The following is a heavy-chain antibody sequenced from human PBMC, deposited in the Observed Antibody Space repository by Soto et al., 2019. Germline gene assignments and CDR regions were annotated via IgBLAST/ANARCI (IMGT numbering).Heavy chain of an antibody. Sequence: GESLKISCKGSEYSFANYWIGWARQTPGKGLEWMGSIYPTDSDSKYSPSFQGQVTISADKSISTAYLQWSSLKASDTAMYYCARSYCSGGACYSGKYYYYFAMDVWGQGTTVTVSS. CDR3: ARSYCSGGACYSGKYYYYFAMDV. CDR1: EYSFANYW. D-gene: IGHD2-15*01. J-gene: IGHJ6*02. V-gene: IGHV5-51*01. CDR2: IYPTDSDS.